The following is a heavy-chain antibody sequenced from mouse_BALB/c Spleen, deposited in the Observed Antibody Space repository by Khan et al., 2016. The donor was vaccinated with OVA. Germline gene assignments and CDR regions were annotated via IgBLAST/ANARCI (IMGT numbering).Heavy chain of an antibody. CDR2: ISTGGHYT. V-gene: IGHV5-9-3*01. J-gene: IGHJ4*01. CDR3: ARSLCGYYAMDY. Sequence: EVELVESGGGVVKPGGSLKLSCSASGFTFSSFAMSWVRQTPEKRLEWVATISTGGHYTFYPDSVKGRFTISRDNARNTLYLQMSSLRSEDTAMYYCARSLCGYYAMDYWGQGTSVTVSS. CDR1: GFTFSSFA.